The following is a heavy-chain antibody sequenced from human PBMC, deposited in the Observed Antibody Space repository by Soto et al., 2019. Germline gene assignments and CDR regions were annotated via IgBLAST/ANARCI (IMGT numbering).Heavy chain of an antibody. V-gene: IGHV4-38-2*01. CDR3: DRNFDYYGMDV. J-gene: IGHJ6*02. Sequence: NPSETLSLTCSVSVYSIASFCYGCCSRQAPGKGLEWILIIYHAVSVYYNPSLNIRVAVSLYTSKNHFSLKLTSVTAADTSVYYCDRNFDYYGMDVWGQGTTVTVSS. CDR2: IYHAVSV. CDR1: VYSIASFCY.